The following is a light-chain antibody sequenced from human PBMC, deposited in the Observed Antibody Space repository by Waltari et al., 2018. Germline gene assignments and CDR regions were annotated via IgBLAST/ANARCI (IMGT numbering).Light chain of an antibody. J-gene: IGLJ2*01. CDR3: QVWDSGSDHVV. Sequence: SYVLTQPPSVSVAPGQTAKITCGGDKLGVKRVHWYQLRPGQAPVLVVYDDTNRPSGIPERFSGSNSGNTATLTINRVEAGDEADYSCQVWDSGSDHVVFGGGTKLTVL. CDR2: DDT. CDR1: KLGVKR. V-gene: IGLV3-21*02.